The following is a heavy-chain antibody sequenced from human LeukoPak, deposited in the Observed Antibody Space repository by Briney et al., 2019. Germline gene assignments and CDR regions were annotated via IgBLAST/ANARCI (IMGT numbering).Heavy chain of an antibody. J-gene: IGHJ5*02. D-gene: IGHD2-15*01. CDR1: GGSFSGYY. CDR2: INHSGST. CDR3: ARRRRPDTVVVVAATPYNWFDP. V-gene: IGHV4-34*01. Sequence: SETLSLTCAVYGGSFSGYYWSWIRQPPGKGLEWIGEINHSGSTNYNPSLKSRVAISVDTSKNQFSLKLSSVTAADTAVYYCARRRRPDTVVVVAATPYNWFDPWGQGTLVTVSS.